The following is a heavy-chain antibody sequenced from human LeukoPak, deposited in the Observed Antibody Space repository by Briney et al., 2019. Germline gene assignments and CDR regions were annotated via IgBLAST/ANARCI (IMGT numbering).Heavy chain of an antibody. D-gene: IGHD6-19*01. V-gene: IGHV1-18*01. J-gene: IGHJ4*02. CDR2: ISAYNGDT. CDR1: GYTFTSYG. Sequence: ASVKVSCKASGYTFTSYGISWVRQAPGQGLEWMGWISAYNGDTNYAQKLQGRVTMTTDTSTSTAYMELRSLRSDDTAVYYCARGSPPIAVAGAADYWGQGTLVTVSS. CDR3: ARGSPPIAVAGAADY.